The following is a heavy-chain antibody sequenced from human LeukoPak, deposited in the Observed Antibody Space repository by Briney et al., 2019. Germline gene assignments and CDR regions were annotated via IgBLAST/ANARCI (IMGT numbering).Heavy chain of an antibody. Sequence: GASVKVSCKASGGTFSSYAISWVRQAPGQGLEWMGGIIPIFGTPNYAQKFQGRVTITADESTNTAYMDLSSLRTDDTAVYYCARRMGSGYDFGYWGQGTLVTVSS. CDR3: ARRMGSGYDFGY. CDR2: IIPIFGTP. V-gene: IGHV1-69*01. D-gene: IGHD5-12*01. J-gene: IGHJ4*02. CDR1: GGTFSSYA.